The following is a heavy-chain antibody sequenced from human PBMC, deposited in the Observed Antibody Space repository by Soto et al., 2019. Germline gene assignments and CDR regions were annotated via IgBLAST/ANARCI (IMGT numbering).Heavy chain of an antibody. CDR1: GGSISSYY. CDR3: ARSEQLVFFDY. J-gene: IGHJ4*02. CDR2: IYYSGST. D-gene: IGHD6-6*01. Sequence: SETLCLTCTVSGGSISSYYWSWIRQPPGKGLEWIGYIYYSGSTNYNPSLKSRVTISVDTSKNQFSLKLSSVTAADTAVYYCARSEQLVFFDYWGQGTLVTVSS. V-gene: IGHV4-59*01.